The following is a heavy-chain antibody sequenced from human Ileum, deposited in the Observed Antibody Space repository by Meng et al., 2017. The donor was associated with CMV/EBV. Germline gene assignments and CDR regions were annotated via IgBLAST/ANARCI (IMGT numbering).Heavy chain of an antibody. D-gene: IGHD3-9*01. CDR1: GFGLSDHY. V-gene: IGHV3-72*01. J-gene: IGHJ5*02. CDR3: TRTYVDLIIRDSDL. CDR2: GRHKGKNYTT. Sequence: GESLKISCVASGFGLSDHYMDWVRQAPGKGLEWVGRGRHKGKNYTTAYAASGEGRFTISRDESKSALYLQMNNVSTEDTAVYYCTRTYVDLIIRDSDLWGRGNLVHVAS.